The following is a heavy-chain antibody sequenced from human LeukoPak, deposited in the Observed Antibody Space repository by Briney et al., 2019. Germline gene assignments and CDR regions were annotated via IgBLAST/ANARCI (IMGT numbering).Heavy chain of an antibody. CDR2: IYYSGST. J-gene: IGHJ4*02. CDR3: ARVATRATVGY. CDR1: GGSISSYY. Sequence: PSETLSLTCTVSGGSISSYYWSWIRQPPGKGLEWIGYIYYSGSTNYNPSLKSRVTISVDTSKNQFSLKLSSVTAADTAVYYCARVATRATVGYWGQGTLVTVSS. V-gene: IGHV4-59*12. D-gene: IGHD4-11*01.